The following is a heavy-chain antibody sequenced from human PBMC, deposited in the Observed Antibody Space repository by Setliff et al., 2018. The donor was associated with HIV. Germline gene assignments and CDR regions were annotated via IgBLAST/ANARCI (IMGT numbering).Heavy chain of an antibody. J-gene: IGHJ3*01. CDR2: IYPQDSYT. CDR1: GYSFSNHW. Sequence: GESPKIPCTGSGYSFSNHWIGWVRQMPGRGLEWVAIIYPQDSYTRYSPSFEGHVTISADTSRYTAYLQWRALRASDTAIYYCARHRIDISLLVVQDPGPFDLWCRGTMVTVSS. CDR3: ARHRIDISLLVVQDPGPFDL. V-gene: IGHV5-51*01. D-gene: IGHD3-3*02.